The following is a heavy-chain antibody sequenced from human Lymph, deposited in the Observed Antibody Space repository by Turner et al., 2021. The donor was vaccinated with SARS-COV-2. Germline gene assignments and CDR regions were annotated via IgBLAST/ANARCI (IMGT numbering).Heavy chain of an antibody. Sequence: EVQLVESGGGWVQPGGSLRLSCAASGFTFSSYETNWVRQAPGKGLEWVSYISSSGSTIYYADSVKGRFTISRDNAKNSLYLQMNSLRAEDTAVYYCAREPLVVVTAGFDYWGQGTLVTVSS. J-gene: IGHJ4*02. CDR3: AREPLVVVTAGFDY. V-gene: IGHV3-48*03. D-gene: IGHD2-21*02. CDR1: GFTFSSYE. CDR2: ISSSGSTI.